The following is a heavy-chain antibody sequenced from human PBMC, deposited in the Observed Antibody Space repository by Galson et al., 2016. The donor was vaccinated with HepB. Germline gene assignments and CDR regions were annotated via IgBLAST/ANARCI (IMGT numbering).Heavy chain of an antibody. V-gene: IGHV3-30*18. Sequence: SLRLPCAAPGFNFNTYAFHWVRQAPGQGLEWVAFISFGGRDKYYADSVKGRFTISRDNSKNTLDLEMNSLRPDDTAIYYCAKGADGWGTYYYYMDVWGKGTTVTVSS. CDR2: ISFGGRDK. J-gene: IGHJ6*03. CDR1: GFNFNTYA. D-gene: IGHD3-16*01. CDR3: AKGADGWGTYYYYMDV.